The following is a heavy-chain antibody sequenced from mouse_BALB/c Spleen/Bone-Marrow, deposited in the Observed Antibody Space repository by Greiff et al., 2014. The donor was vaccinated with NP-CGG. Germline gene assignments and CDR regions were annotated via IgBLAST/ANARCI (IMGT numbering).Heavy chain of an antibody. V-gene: IGHV5-6*02. J-gene: IGHJ4*01. D-gene: IGHD2-1*01. CDR2: ISSGGSYT. CDR3: ARQYGNFGVMDY. Sequence: EVKLVESGGDLVKPGGSLKLSCAASGFTFSKYGMSWVRQTPDKRLEWVANISSGGSYTYYPDSVKGRFIISRDNAKNTLYLQMSSLKSEDTAMYYCARQYGNFGVMDYWGQGTSVTVSS. CDR1: GFTFSKYG.